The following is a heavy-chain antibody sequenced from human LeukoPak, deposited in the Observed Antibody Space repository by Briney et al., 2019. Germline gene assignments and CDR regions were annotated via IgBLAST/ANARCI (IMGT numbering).Heavy chain of an antibody. D-gene: IGHD3-10*01. J-gene: IGHJ4*02. Sequence: ASVKVSCKASGYTFTGYYIHWVRQPPGQGLECMGWINPNSGDTNYAQKFQDRVTMIRDTSINKAYMELSRLRSDETAVYYCASDIGSGSYYWGQGTLVTVSS. CDR1: GYTFTGYY. V-gene: IGHV1-2*02. CDR2: INPNSGDT. CDR3: ASDIGSGSYY.